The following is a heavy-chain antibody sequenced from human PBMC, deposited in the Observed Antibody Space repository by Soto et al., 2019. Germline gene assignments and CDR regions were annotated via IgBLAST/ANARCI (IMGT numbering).Heavy chain of an antibody. V-gene: IGHV1-58*01. J-gene: IGHJ4*02. D-gene: IGHD2-8*01. CDR2: IVVGSGNT. Sequence: ASVKVSCKASGFTFTSSAVQWVRQARGQRLEWIGWIVVGSGNTNYAQKFQERVTITRDMSTSTAYMELSSLRSEDTAVYYCAAEKVSDGIPLGYWGQGTLVTVYS. CDR3: AAEKVSDGIPLGY. CDR1: GFTFTSSA.